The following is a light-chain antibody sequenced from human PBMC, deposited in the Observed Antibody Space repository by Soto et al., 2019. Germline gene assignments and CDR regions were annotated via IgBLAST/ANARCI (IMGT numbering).Light chain of an antibody. CDR2: AAS. CDR1: QGISTW. CDR3: QQTYSLPFT. Sequence: DIQMTQSPSSVSASVGDRVTITCRASQGISTWLVWYQQKAGNAPKLLIVAASTLQPGVPSRFSGSGSGTDFTLTISSLQPEDFATYYCQQTYSLPFTFGGGTKVDIK. V-gene: IGKV1D-12*01. J-gene: IGKJ4*01.